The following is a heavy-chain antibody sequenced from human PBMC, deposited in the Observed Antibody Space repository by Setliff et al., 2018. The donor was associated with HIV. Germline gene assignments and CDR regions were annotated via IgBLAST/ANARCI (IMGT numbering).Heavy chain of an antibody. CDR3: ARAQTDYYGMDV. Sequence: SETLSLTCSVSGDSLGSYYWSWIRQPPGKGLEWIGYIYHSGSSNSNPSLKSRVTISGDTPKNQLSLKLSSVTAADTAVYYCARAQTDYYGMDVWGQGTTVTSP. CDR1: GDSLGSYY. J-gene: IGHJ6*02. V-gene: IGHV4-59*01. CDR2: IYHSGSS.